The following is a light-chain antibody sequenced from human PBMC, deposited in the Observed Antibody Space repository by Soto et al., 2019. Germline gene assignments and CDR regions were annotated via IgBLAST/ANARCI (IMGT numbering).Light chain of an antibody. J-gene: IGLJ2*01. CDR2: DVN. V-gene: IGLV2-11*01. Sequence: QSALTQPRSVSGSPGQSVTLSCTGTSSDVGGYHYVSWYQHHPGKAPKIIIYDVNKRPSGVPDRFSGSKSGNTASLTISGLQTEEEADSYCCSYAGSYTLVFGGGTKLTVL. CDR3: CSYAGSYTLV. CDR1: SSDVGGYHY.